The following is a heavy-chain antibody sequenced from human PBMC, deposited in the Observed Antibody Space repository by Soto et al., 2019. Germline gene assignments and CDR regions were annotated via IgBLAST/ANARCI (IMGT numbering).Heavy chain of an antibody. J-gene: IGHJ2*01. CDR3: ARGKGNYDILTGYPKPYWYFDL. Sequence: PSETLSLTCAVSGGSISSSNWWSWVRQPPGKGLEWIGEIYHSGSTNYNPSLKSRVTISVDKSKNQFSLKLSSVTAADTAVYYCARGKGNYDILTGYPKPYWYFDLWGRGTLVTVSS. V-gene: IGHV4-4*02. CDR2: IYHSGST. D-gene: IGHD3-9*01. CDR1: GGSISSSNW.